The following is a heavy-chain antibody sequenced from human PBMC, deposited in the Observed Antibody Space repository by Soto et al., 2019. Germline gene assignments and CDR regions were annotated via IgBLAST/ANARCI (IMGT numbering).Heavy chain of an antibody. CDR2: VYDSGSF. Sequence: SETLSLTCTVSGGSVNSGSYYWTWIRQPPGKGLEWIGYVYDSGSFNYNPSLKSRVTISVDTSKNQFSLKLNSVTAADTAVYCCARSDYALVYWGQETLVTVSS. CDR1: GGSVNSGSYY. J-gene: IGHJ4*02. D-gene: IGHD3-16*01. CDR3: ARSDYALVY. V-gene: IGHV4-61*01.